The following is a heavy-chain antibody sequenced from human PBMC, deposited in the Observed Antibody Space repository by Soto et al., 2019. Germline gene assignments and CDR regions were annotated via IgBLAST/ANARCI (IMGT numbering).Heavy chain of an antibody. J-gene: IGHJ4*02. CDR3: TRGLASGDY. CDR1: GYIFTNFY. D-gene: IGHD6-6*01. Sequence: QVQLVQPGAEVKKPGASVKFSRKASGYIFTNFYIHWVRQAPGQGLEWIGIINPNGGSTNYAQNFQGRVTMTRDTSTSTVYMDLSSLRSEDTAVYYCTRGLASGDYWGQGTLITVSS. V-gene: IGHV1-46*03. CDR2: INPNGGST.